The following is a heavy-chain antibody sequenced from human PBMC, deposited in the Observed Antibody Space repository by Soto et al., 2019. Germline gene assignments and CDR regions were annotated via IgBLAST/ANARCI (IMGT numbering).Heavy chain of an antibody. CDR3: AVKLGAALGRCFDL. J-gene: IGHJ2*01. V-gene: IGHV3-48*02. CDR1: GFTFSFYS. CDR2: ITSTSSTI. Sequence: EVQLVESGGGSVQPGGSLRLSCAASGFTFSFYSMTWVRQAPGKGLEWVSYITSTSSTIYYADSVKGRFTISRDNAENSLYLQMHSLRDEDTAVYYCAVKLGAALGRCFDLWGRGALVTVSS. D-gene: IGHD1-26*01.